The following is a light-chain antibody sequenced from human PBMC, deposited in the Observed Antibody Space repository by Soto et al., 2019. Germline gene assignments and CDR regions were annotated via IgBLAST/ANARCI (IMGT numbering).Light chain of an antibody. CDR1: QSFSSY. Sequence: EIVLTQSPATLSLSPGERATPSCRASQSFSSYLAWYQQKPGQAPRLLIYDASNRATGIPARFSGSGSGTDFTLTISSLEPEDFAVYYCQQRSNWPLTFGGGTKV. J-gene: IGKJ4*01. CDR2: DAS. CDR3: QQRSNWPLT. V-gene: IGKV3-11*01.